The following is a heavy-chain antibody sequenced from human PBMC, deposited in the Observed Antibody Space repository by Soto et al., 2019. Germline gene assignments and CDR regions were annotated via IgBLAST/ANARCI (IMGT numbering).Heavy chain of an antibody. V-gene: IGHV3-9*01. CDR2: ISWNSGSI. J-gene: IGHJ6*02. CDR3: AKSPYSNYAYGMDV. Sequence: EVQLVESGGGLVQPGRSLRLSCAASGLTFDDYAMHWVRQAPGKGLEWVSGISWNSGSIGYADSVKGRFTISRDNAKNSLYLQMNSLRAEDTALYYCAKSPYSNYAYGMDVWGQGTTVTVSS. CDR1: GLTFDDYA. D-gene: IGHD4-4*01.